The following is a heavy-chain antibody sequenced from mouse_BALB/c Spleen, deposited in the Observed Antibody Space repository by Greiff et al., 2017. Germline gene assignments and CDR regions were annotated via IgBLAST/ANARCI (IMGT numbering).Heavy chain of an antibody. Sequence: EVKLMESGPGLMKPSQSLSLTCSVTGYSITSGYYWNWIRQFPGNKLEWMGYISYDGSNNYNPSLKNRISITRDTSKNQFFLKLNSVTTEDTATYYCARAGDIYDYDGGFAYWGQGTLVTVSA. CDR2: ISYDGSN. V-gene: IGHV3-6*02. D-gene: IGHD2-4*01. CDR1: GYSITSGYY. J-gene: IGHJ3*01. CDR3: ARAGDIYDYDGGFAY.